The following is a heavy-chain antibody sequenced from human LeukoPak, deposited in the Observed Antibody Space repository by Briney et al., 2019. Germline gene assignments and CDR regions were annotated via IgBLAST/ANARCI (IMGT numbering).Heavy chain of an antibody. D-gene: IGHD3-10*01. V-gene: IGHV3-74*01. CDR3: ARDGGYGSGSYPDY. CDR1: GFTFSSYW. Sequence: GGSLRLSCAASGFTFSSYWMHWVRQAPEKGLVWVSRINSDGSSTSYADSVKGRFTISRDNAKNTLYLQMNSLRAEDTAVYYCARDGGYGSGSYPDYWGQGTLVTVSS. J-gene: IGHJ4*02. CDR2: INSDGSST.